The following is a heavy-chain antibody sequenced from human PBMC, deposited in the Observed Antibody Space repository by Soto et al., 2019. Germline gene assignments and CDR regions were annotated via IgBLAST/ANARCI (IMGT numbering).Heavy chain of an antibody. V-gene: IGHV1-18*04. J-gene: IGHJ6*02. CDR2: ISAYNGNT. D-gene: IGHD2-15*01. CDR3: ATLYCSGGSCPYDYYYYGMDV. Sequence: GASVKFSCKASGYTFTSYGISWVRQAPGQGLEWMGWISAYNGNTNYAQKLQGRVTMTTDTSTSTAYMELRSLRSDDTAVYYCATLYCSGGSCPYDYYYYGMDVWGQGTTVTVSS. CDR1: GYTFTSYG.